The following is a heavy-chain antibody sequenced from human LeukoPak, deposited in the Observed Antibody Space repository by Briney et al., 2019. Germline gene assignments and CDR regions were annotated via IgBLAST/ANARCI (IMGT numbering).Heavy chain of an antibody. CDR2: ISGRGGST. CDR1: GVTFSSYA. J-gene: IGHJ4*02. Sequence: GGSLRLSCAASGVTFSSYAMIWGRQAPGKGLEWFSAISGRGGSTFYSDSVKGRFTISRDNSKNTLYLQMASLRAEDTAVYYCAKDGEYCGSPTCYSDYWGQGNLVTVSS. CDR3: AKDGEYCGSPTCYSDY. V-gene: IGHV3-23*01. D-gene: IGHD2-2*01.